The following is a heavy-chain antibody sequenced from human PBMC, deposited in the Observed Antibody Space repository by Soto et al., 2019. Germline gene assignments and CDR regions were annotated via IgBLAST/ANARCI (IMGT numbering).Heavy chain of an antibody. J-gene: IGHJ6*02. D-gene: IGHD3-10*01. V-gene: IGHV3-23*01. CDR3: AKDGPPMVRELGCMDV. Sequence: GGSLRLSCAASGFTFSSYAMSWVRQAPGKGLEWVSAISGSGGSTYYADSVKGRFTISRDNSKNALYLQMNSLRAEDTAVYYCAKDGPPMVRELGCMDVWGQGTTVTVSS. CDR2: ISGSGGST. CDR1: GFTFSSYA.